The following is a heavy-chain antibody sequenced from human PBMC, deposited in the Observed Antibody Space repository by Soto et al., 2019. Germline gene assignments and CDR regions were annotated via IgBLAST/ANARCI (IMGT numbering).Heavy chain of an antibody. J-gene: IGHJ4*02. Sequence: GGSLRLSCAASGFTFSSYSMNWVRQAPGKGLEWVSSISSSSSYIYYADSVKGRFTISRDNAKNSLYLQMNSLRAEDTAVYYCARGVATIINTDPFDYWGQGTLVTAPQ. CDR1: GFTFSSYS. V-gene: IGHV3-21*01. D-gene: IGHD5-12*01. CDR2: ISSSSSYI. CDR3: ARGVATIINTDPFDY.